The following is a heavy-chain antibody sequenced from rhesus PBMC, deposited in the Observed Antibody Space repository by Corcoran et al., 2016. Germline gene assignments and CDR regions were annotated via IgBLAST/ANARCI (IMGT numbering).Heavy chain of an antibody. V-gene: IGHV5-2*01. CDR1: GYSFTSYW. Sequence: EVQLVQSGAEVKRPGESLKNSCKTSGYSFTSYWISWLRQMPGKGLGWMGAIDPSDSDTGYSPSSQGQVTISADKSISTAYLQWSSLKASDSATYYCATYGSGYYRSWGQGVLVTVSS. D-gene: IGHD3-28*01. CDR2: IDPSDSDT. CDR3: ATYGSGYYRS. J-gene: IGHJ4*01.